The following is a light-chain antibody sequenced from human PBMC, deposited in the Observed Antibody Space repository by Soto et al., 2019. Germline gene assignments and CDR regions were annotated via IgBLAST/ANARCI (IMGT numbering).Light chain of an antibody. J-gene: IGKJ1*01. Sequence: EIVLTQSPGTLSLSPGERATLSCRASQSVSSSYLAWYQQKPGQAPRLLIYGASSRATGIPDRFRGSGSGTDFTLTISRLEPEDFAVYHCQQHGSSPWTFGQGTKVDIK. V-gene: IGKV3-20*01. CDR1: QSVSSSY. CDR3: QQHGSSPWT. CDR2: GAS.